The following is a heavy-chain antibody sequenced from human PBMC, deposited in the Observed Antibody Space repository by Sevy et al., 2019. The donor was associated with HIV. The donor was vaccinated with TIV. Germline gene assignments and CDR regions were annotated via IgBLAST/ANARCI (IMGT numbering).Heavy chain of an antibody. CDR1: GGSISSYY. CDR3: ARVRDILTGSYYYGMDV. CDR2: IYYSGST. V-gene: IGHV4-59*13. J-gene: IGHJ6*02. D-gene: IGHD3-9*01. Sequence: SETLSLTCTVSGGSISSYYWSWIRQPPGKGLEWIGYIYYSGSTNYNPSLKSRVTISVDTSKNQFSLRLSSLTAADTAVYYCARVRDILTGSYYYGMDVCGQGTTVTVSS.